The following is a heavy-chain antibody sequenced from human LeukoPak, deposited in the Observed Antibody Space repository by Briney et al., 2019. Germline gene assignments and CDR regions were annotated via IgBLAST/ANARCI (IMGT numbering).Heavy chain of an antibody. CDR1: GYTSTGYY. CDR2: INPNSGGT. V-gene: IGHV1-2*02. CDR3: ARALYSSSSLVY. J-gene: IGHJ4*02. Sequence: GASVKVSCKASGYTSTGYYMHWVRQAPGQGLEWMGWINPNSGGTNYAQKFQGRVTMTRDTSISTAYMELSGLRSDDTAVYYCARALYSSSSLVYWGQGTLVTVSS. D-gene: IGHD6-6*01.